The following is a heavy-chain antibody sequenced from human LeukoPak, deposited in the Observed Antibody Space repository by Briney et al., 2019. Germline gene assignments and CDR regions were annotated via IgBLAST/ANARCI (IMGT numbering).Heavy chain of an antibody. V-gene: IGHV3-11*01. CDR1: GFTFSDYY. Sequence: PGGSLRLSCAASGFTFSDYYMSWIRQAPGKGLEWVSYISSSGSTIYYADSVKGRFTISRDNSKNTLYLQMNSLRAEDTAVYYCAGRGSYGFVDYWGQGTLVTVSS. CDR3: AGRGSYGFVDY. D-gene: IGHD1-26*01. CDR2: ISSSGSTI. J-gene: IGHJ4*02.